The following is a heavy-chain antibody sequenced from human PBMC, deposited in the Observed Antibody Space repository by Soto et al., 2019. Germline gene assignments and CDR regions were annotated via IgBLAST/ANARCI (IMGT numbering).Heavy chain of an antibody. CDR3: ARDPDAGDY. CDR2: ILSSGSHM. V-gene: IGHV3-21*01. J-gene: IGHJ4*02. CDR1: GFTFSSYS. Sequence: EVQLVESGGGLVKPGGSLRLSFAASGFTFSSYSMNWVRQPPGKGLEWVSSILSSGSHMFYADSVKGRFTISRDNTKNSLYLQMNSLRAEDTALYYCARDPDAGDYWGQGTLVTVSS.